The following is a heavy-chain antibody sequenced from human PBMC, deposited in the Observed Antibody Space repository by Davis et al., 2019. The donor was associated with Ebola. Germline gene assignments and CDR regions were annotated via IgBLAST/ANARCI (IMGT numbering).Heavy chain of an antibody. J-gene: IGHJ3*02. CDR3: ARRGGYRIDDAFDI. D-gene: IGHD5-18*01. Sequence: AASVKVSCKASGGTFSSYAISWVRQAPGQGLEWMGRIIPILGIANYAQKFQGRVTITAGKSTSTAYMELSSLRSEDTAVYYCARRGGYRIDDAFDIWGQGTMVTVSS. V-gene: IGHV1-69*04. CDR1: GGTFSSYA. CDR2: IIPILGIA.